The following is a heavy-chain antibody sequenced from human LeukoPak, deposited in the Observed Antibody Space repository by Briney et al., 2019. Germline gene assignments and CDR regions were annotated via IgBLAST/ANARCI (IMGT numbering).Heavy chain of an antibody. CDR3: ARAPDIVVVPAARSLEA. Sequence: ASVKVSCKASGYTFTSYYMHWVRQAPGQGLEWMGIINPSGGSTSYAQKFQGRVTMTRDTSTSTVYMELSSLRSEDTAVYDCARAPDIVVVPAARSLEAWGRGTLVTVSS. CDR1: GYTFTSYY. J-gene: IGHJ1*01. CDR2: INPSGGST. D-gene: IGHD2-2*01. V-gene: IGHV1-46*01.